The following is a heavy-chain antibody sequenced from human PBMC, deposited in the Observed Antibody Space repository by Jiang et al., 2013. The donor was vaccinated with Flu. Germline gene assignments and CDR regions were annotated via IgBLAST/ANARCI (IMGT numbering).Heavy chain of an antibody. D-gene: IGHD6-19*01. J-gene: IGHJ4*02. CDR3: ASPLSSSGWYGNLGY. Sequence: LSCAASGFTFSDYAMVWVRQAPGKGLEWVSSISGRFNYIYYADLVKGRFTVSRDNAKNSLYLEMNSLRVEDTAVYYCASPLSSSGWYGNLGYWGQGTLVTVSS. V-gene: IGHV3-21*01. CDR2: ISGRFNYI. CDR1: GFTFSDYA.